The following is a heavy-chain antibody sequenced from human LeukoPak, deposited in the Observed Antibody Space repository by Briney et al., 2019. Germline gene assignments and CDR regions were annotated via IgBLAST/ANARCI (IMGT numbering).Heavy chain of an antibody. J-gene: IGHJ4*02. V-gene: IGHV3-53*01. CDR2: ISSEGFT. CDR3: ARGRGGD. Sequence: GGSLRLSCAASGVTVNSYFMGWVRQAPGKGLEWVSVISSEGFTYYGDSVKGRFTISRDNSKNTLYLQMNGLRAEDTAFYYCARGRGGDWGQGALVTVSS. CDR1: GVTVNSYF. D-gene: IGHD2-15*01.